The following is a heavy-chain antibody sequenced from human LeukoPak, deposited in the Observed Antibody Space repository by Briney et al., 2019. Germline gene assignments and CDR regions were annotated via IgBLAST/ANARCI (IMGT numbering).Heavy chain of an antibody. CDR3: ATVVGARGGDYFDY. Sequence: ASVTVSCKASGYTFTGYYMHWVQQAPGQGLEWMGWMNPNSGGTNYAQKFQGRVTMTRDTSISTAYMELSRLRSDDTAVYYCATVVGARGGDYFDYWGQGTLVTVSS. CDR2: MNPNSGGT. V-gene: IGHV1-2*02. CDR1: GYTFTGYY. D-gene: IGHD1-26*01. J-gene: IGHJ4*02.